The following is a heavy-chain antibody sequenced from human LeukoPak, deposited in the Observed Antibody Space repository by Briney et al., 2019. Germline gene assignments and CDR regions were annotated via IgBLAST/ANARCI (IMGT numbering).Heavy chain of an antibody. CDR1: GGSISSSSYY. J-gene: IGHJ4*02. CDR2: IYYSGST. D-gene: IGHD3-16*01. CDR3: ARGYPYLFDY. V-gene: IGHV4-39*07. Sequence: SETLSLTCTVSGGSISSSSYYWGWIRQPPGKGLEWIGSIYYSGSTYYNPSLKSRVTISVDTSKNQFSLKLSSVTAADTAVYYCARGYPYLFDYWGQGTLVTVSS.